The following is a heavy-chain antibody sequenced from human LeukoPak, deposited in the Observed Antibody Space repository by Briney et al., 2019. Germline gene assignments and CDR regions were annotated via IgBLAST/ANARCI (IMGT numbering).Heavy chain of an antibody. Sequence: GASVKVSCKASGYTFTGYYMHWVRQDPGQGLEWMGWINPNSGGTNYAHKFQGRVTMTRDSSISTAYMELSRLRSDDAAVYYCARGATEHDFCLDSWGQGTLVAVSS. V-gene: IGHV1-2*02. CDR2: INPNSGGT. J-gene: IGHJ4*02. D-gene: IGHD3-3*01. CDR1: GYTFTGYY. CDR3: ARGATEHDFCLDS.